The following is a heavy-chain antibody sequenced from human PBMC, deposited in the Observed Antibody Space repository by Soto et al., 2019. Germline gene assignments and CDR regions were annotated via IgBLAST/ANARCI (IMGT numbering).Heavy chain of an antibody. CDR1: GFTFSSYG. Sequence: QVQPVESGGGVVQPGRSLRLSCAASGFTFSSYGKHWVRQAPGKGLEWVAVIWYDGSNKYYADSVKGRFTISRDNSKNTLYLQMNSLRAEDTAVYYCARDEAGGNTAMVLLYWYYGMDVWGQGTTVTVSS. CDR3: ARDEAGGNTAMVLLYWYYGMDV. V-gene: IGHV3-33*01. J-gene: IGHJ6*02. D-gene: IGHD5-18*01. CDR2: IWYDGSNK.